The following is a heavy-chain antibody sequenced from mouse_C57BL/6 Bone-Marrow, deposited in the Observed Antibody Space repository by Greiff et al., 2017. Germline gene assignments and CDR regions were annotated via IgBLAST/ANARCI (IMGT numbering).Heavy chain of an antibody. CDR3: VMYYGSSYGNAMDY. J-gene: IGHJ4*01. V-gene: IGHV10-3*01. CDR1: GFTFNTYA. CDR2: IRSKSSNYAT. Sequence: EVQLVESGGGLVQPKGSLKLSCAASGFTFNTYAMHWVRQAPGKGLEWVARIRSKSSNYATYYADSVKDRFTISRDDSQNMLYLQMYNLKTEDTAMYYCVMYYGSSYGNAMDYWGQGTSVTVSS. D-gene: IGHD1-1*01.